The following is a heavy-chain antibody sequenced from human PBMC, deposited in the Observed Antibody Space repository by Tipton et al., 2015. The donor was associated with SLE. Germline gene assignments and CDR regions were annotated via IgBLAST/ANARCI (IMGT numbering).Heavy chain of an antibody. CDR3: ARLSYDFWSGYPAD. V-gene: IGHV4-59*11. J-gene: IGHJ4*02. Sequence: TLSLTCTVSGATISSHYWGWIRQPPGKALEWIGYIEYNGNSRYNPSLKSRVSISRDTSNNQFSLKVTSVTAAGTAVYFCARLSYDFWSGYPADWGQGTLVSVSS. D-gene: IGHD3-3*01. CDR2: IEYNGNS. CDR1: GATISSHY.